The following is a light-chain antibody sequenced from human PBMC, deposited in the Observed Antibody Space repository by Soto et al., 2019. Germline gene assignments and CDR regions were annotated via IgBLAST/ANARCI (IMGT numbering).Light chain of an antibody. CDR1: SSDVGAYNY. V-gene: IGLV2-14*03. CDR3: CSYTDIALDVV. J-gene: IGLJ2*01. CDR2: DVT. Sequence: QSVLTQPASVSGSPGQSITISCTGTSSDVGAYNYVSWYQQLPGKAPKLLIFDVTHRPSGVSDRFSGSKSGNTASLTISGVRPEDEADYYCCSYTDIALDVVFGGGTKLTVL.